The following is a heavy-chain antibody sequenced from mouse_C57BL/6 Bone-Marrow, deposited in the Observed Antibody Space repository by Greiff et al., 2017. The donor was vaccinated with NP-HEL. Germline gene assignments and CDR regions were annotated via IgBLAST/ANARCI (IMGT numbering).Heavy chain of an antibody. V-gene: IGHV8-8*01. CDR2: IWWDDDK. Sequence: QVTLNESGPGILQPSQTLSLTCSFSGFSLSTFGMGVGWIRQPSGKGLEWLAHIWWDDDKYYNPALKSRLTISKDTSKNQVFLKIANVDTADTATYYCARMGYYGSSYCYYAMDYWGQGTSVTVSS. D-gene: IGHD1-1*01. CDR3: ARMGYYGSSYCYYAMDY. J-gene: IGHJ4*01. CDR1: GFSLSTFGMG.